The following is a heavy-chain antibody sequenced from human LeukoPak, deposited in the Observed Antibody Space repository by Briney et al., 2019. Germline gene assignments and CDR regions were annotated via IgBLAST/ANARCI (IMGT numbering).Heavy chain of an antibody. CDR1: GFTFSSYA. V-gene: IGHV3-23*01. Sequence: GGSLRLSCAASGFTFSSYAVTWVRQAPGKGLEWVSGISGSGGSTYYADSVKGRFTISRDNSKNTLYLQMNSLRAEDTAVYYCAKGGRWDYYDSSHWGQGTMVTVSS. D-gene: IGHD3-22*01. CDR3: AKGGRWDYYDSSH. J-gene: IGHJ3*01. CDR2: ISGSGGST.